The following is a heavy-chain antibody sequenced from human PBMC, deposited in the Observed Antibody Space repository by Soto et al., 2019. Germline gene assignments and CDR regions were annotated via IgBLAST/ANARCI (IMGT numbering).Heavy chain of an antibody. V-gene: IGHV3-64D*06. CDR3: VKSEGRGSYPHDF. CDR1: GFTFSSFS. Sequence: GXSLRLSCSGSGFTFSSFSLQWFRQAPGKGLEYVSAINNIGATTVYADSVKGRFTISRDNSKNTVYLQMSSLGLEDTAVYYCVKSEGRGSYPHDFWGQGTRVTSPQ. D-gene: IGHD3-16*01. CDR2: INNIGATT. J-gene: IGHJ4*02.